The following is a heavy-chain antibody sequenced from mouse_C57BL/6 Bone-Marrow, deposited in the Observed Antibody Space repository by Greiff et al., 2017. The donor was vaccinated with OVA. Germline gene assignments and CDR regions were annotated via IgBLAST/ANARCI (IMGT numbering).Heavy chain of an antibody. CDR2: IYPRSGNT. CDR1: GYTFTSYG. D-gene: IGHD2-9*01. Sequence: QVQLKESGAELARPGASVKLSCKASGYTFTSYGISWVKQRTGQGLEWIGEIYPRSGNTYYNEKFKGKATLTADKSSSTAYMELRSLTSEDSAVYFCARPLLWLRRGFAYWGQGTLVTVSA. CDR3: ARPLLWLRRGFAY. J-gene: IGHJ3*01. V-gene: IGHV1-81*01.